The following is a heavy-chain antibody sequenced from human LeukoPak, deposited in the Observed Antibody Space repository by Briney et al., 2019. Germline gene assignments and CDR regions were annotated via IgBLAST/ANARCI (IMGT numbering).Heavy chain of an antibody. CDR1: GGTFSSYA. Sequence: SVKVSCKASGGTFSSYAISWVRQAPGQGLEWMGGIIPIFGTANYAQKFQGRVTITADKSTSTAYMELSSLRSEDTAVYYCASSPPDYYYMDVWGKGTTVTVSS. V-gene: IGHV1-69*06. CDR3: ASSPPDYYYMDV. CDR2: IIPIFGTA. J-gene: IGHJ6*03.